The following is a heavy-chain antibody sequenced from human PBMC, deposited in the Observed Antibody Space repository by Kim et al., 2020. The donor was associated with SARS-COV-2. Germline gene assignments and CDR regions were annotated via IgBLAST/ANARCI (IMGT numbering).Heavy chain of an antibody. J-gene: IGHJ6*02. CDR2: INWNGGST. Sequence: GGSLRLSCAASGFTFGDYGMSWVRQAPGKGLEWVSGINWNGGSTGYADSVKGRFTISRDNAKNSLYLQMNSLRAEDTALYYCARVPQQWLVLYYYYYGMDVWGQGTTVTCSS. CDR1: GFTFGDYG. D-gene: IGHD6-19*01. CDR3: ARVPQQWLVLYYYYYGMDV. V-gene: IGHV3-20*04.